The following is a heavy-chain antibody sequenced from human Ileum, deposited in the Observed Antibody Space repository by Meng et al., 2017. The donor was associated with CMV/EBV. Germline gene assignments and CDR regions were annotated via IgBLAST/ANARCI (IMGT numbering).Heavy chain of an antibody. V-gene: IGHV3-7*01. CDR1: GFTFSSYW. Sequence: GESLKISCAASGFTFSSYWMSWVRQAPGKGLEWVANIKQDGSEKYYVDSVKGRFTISRDNAKNSLYLQMNSLRAEDTAVYYCASQDRGVARSYFDYWGQGTLVTVSS. D-gene: IGHD3-3*01. J-gene: IGHJ4*02. CDR3: ASQDRGVARSYFDY. CDR2: IKQDGSEK.